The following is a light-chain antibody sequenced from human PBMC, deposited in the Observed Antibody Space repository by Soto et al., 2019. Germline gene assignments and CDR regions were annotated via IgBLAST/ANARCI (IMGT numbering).Light chain of an antibody. Sequence: EIVLTQSPATLSLSPVERATLSCRASQSISTYLAWYQQKPGQPPRLLIYDASHRATGIPARFGGSGSGTDFTLSISNLEPEDFAVYYCHQRSSWPLTFGGGTKVDI. CDR1: QSISTY. V-gene: IGKV3-11*01. CDR2: DAS. CDR3: HQRSSWPLT. J-gene: IGKJ4*01.